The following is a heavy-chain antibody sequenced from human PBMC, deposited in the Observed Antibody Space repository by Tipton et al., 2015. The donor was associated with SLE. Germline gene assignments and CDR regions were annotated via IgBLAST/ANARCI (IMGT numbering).Heavy chain of an antibody. Sequence: SLRLSCAASGFTFSSYWMSWVRQAPGKGLEWVAVISYDGSNKYYADSVKGRFTISRDKSKNTLYLQMNSLRAEDTAVYYCARATADYGDGYDFQHWGQGTLVTVSS. CDR2: ISYDGSNK. D-gene: IGHD4-17*01. J-gene: IGHJ1*01. CDR1: GFTFSSYW. CDR3: ARATADYGDGYDFQH. V-gene: IGHV3-30-3*01.